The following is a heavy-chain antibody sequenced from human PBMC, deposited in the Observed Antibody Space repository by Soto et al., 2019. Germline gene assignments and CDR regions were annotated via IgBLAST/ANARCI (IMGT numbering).Heavy chain of an antibody. D-gene: IGHD6-19*01. CDR3: TRGPGIAVAGPLRLFDY. V-gene: IGHV3-49*03. CDR1: GFTFCDYA. J-gene: IGHJ4*02. CDR2: IRSKAYGGTT. Sequence: PGGSLRLSCTASGFTFCDYAMSWFRQAPGKGLEWVGFIRSKAYGGTTEYAASVKGRFTISRDDSKSIAYLQMNSLKTEDTAVYYCTRGPGIAVAGPLRLFDYWGQGTLVSVSS.